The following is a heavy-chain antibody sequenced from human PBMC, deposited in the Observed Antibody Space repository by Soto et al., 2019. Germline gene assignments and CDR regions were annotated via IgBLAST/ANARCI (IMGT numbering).Heavy chain of an antibody. CDR2: INSDGSST. CDR3: ARWDYDSSGYYQFGY. Sequence: GGSLRLSCAASGFTFSSYWMHWVRQAPGKGLVWVSRINSDGSSTSYADSVKGRFTISRDNAKNTLYLQMNSLRAEDTAVYYCARWDYDSSGYYQFGYWGQGTLVTVSS. V-gene: IGHV3-74*01. CDR1: GFTFSSYW. D-gene: IGHD3-22*01. J-gene: IGHJ4*02.